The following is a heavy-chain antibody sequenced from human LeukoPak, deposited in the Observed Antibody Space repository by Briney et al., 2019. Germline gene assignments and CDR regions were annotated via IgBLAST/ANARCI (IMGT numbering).Heavy chain of an antibody. Sequence: SETLSLTCTVSGGSISSYYWSWIRQPPGKGLEWIGYIYYSGSTNYNPSLKSRVTISVDTSKNQFSLKLTSVTAADTAVYYCATSRSGGVYYYYYMDVWGKGTTVTVSS. D-gene: IGHD6-25*01. J-gene: IGHJ6*03. CDR3: ATSRSGGVYYYYYMDV. CDR2: IYYSGST. CDR1: GGSISSYY. V-gene: IGHV4-59*01.